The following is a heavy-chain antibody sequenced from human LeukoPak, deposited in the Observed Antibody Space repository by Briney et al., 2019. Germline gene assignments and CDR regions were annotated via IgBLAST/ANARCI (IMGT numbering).Heavy chain of an antibody. D-gene: IGHD4-17*01. CDR3: ARGVMTTGPIQH. J-gene: IGHJ1*01. V-gene: IGHV1-3*01. CDR1: GYTFTSYA. CDR2: INAGNGNT. Sequence: ASVKVSCKASGYTFTSYAMHWVRQAPGQRLEWMGWINAGNGNTKYSQKFQGRVTITRDTSASTAYMELSSLRSEDTAVYYCARGVMTTGPIQHWGQGTLVTVSS.